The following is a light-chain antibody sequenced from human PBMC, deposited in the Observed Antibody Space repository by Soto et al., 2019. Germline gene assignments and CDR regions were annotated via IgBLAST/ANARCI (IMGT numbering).Light chain of an antibody. CDR3: AAWDDSLSGPV. Sequence: QSALTQPASVSGSPGQSITISCTGTSSDVGAYYSVSWYQHHPGKAPKLLIYNNNQRPSGVPDRFSGSKSGTSASLAISGLRSDDESDYYCAAWDDSLSGPVFGGGTKVTVL. CDR2: NNN. CDR1: SSDVGAYYS. J-gene: IGLJ3*02. V-gene: IGLV1-47*02.